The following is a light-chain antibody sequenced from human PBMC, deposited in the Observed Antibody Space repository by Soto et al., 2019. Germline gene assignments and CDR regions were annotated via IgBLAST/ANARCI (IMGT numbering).Light chain of an antibody. CDR1: SSNIGSHY. CDR2: RDG. CDR3: AVWDASLTGWV. Sequence: LTQPPSASGTPGQSLTISCAGSSSNIGSHYVYWYQHLPGTAPKLLIFRDGQRPSGVPDRFFGSKSGTSASLAISGLRSEDEAHYYCAVWDASLTGWVFGGGTKLTVL. J-gene: IGLJ3*02. V-gene: IGLV1-47*01.